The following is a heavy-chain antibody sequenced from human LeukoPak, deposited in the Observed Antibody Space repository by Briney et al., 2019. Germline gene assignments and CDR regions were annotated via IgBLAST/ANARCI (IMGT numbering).Heavy chain of an antibody. D-gene: IGHD3-3*01. J-gene: IGHJ6*03. V-gene: IGHV4-4*07. Sequence: SSETLSLTCTVSGGSISSYYWSWIRQPAGKGLEWIGRIYGSGGTNYNSSLKSRVTMSADTSKNQFSLKLSSVTAADTAVYYCAREGTTIFGVVIPYYMDVWGKGTTVTVSS. CDR2: IYGSGGT. CDR3: AREGTTIFGVVIPYYMDV. CDR1: GGSISSYY.